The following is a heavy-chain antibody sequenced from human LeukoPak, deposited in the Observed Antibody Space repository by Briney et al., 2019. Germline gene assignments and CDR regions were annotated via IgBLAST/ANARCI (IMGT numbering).Heavy chain of an antibody. V-gene: IGHV1-46*01. CDR1: GYTFTSYY. Sequence: ASVKVSCKASGYTFTSYYMHWVRQAPGQGLEWMGIINPSGGSTSYAQKFQGRVTMTRDTSTSTVYMELSSLRSEDTAEYYCARSSGSYYYYYGMDVWGQGTTVTVSS. D-gene: IGHD3-10*01. J-gene: IGHJ6*02. CDR2: INPSGGST. CDR3: ARSSGSYYYYYGMDV.